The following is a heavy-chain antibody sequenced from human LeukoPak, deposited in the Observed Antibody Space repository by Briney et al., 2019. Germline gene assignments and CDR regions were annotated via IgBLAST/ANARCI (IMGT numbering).Heavy chain of an antibody. D-gene: IGHD3-9*01. CDR1: GYTFINYY. V-gene: IGHV1-46*01. CDR3: AREREEDYDILTGYRYYMDV. J-gene: IGHJ6*03. CDR2: INPSGGST. Sequence: ASVKVSCKASGYTFINYYIHWVRQAPGQGLEWMGIINPSGGSTSYAQKFQGRVTMTRDMSTSTVYMELSSLRSEDTAVYYCAREREEDYDILTGYRYYMDVWGKGTTVTVSS.